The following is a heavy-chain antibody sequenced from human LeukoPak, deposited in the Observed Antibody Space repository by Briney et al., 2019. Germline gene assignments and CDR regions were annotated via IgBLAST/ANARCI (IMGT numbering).Heavy chain of an antibody. CDR3: ARTRAGSYKKHYGY. D-gene: IGHD3-10*01. J-gene: IGHJ4*02. CDR1: GGSFSGYY. CDR2: INHSGST. Sequence: PSETLSLTCAVYGGSFSGYYWSWIRQPPGKGLEWIGEINHSGSTNCNPSLKSRVTISVDTSKNQFSLKLSSVTAADTAVYYCARTRAGSYKKHYGYWGQGTLVTVSS. V-gene: IGHV4-34*01.